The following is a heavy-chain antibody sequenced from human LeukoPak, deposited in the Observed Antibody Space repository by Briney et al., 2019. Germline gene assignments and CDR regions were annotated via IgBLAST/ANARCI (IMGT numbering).Heavy chain of an antibody. Sequence: ASVKVSCKASGYTFTSYYMHWVRQAPGQGLEWMGIINPSGGSTSYAQKFQGRVTMTRDTSASTAYMELSSLRSEDTAVYYCASGPVTTSSYNWFDPWGQGTLVTVSS. V-gene: IGHV1-46*01. D-gene: IGHD4-17*01. CDR2: INPSGGST. CDR3: ASGPVTTSSYNWFDP. J-gene: IGHJ5*02. CDR1: GYTFTSYY.